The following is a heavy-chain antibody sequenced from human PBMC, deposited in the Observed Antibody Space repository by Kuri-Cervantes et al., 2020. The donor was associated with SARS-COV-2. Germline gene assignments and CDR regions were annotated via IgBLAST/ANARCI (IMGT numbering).Heavy chain of an antibody. J-gene: IGHJ4*02. V-gene: IGHV3-43*02. D-gene: IGHD6-19*01. CDR1: GFTFDDYA. Sequence: GESLKISCAASGFTFDDYAMHWVRQAPGKGLEWVSLISGDGGSTYYADSVKGRFTISRDNSKNSLYLQMNSLRTEDTALYYCASQGIAVAGIDYWGQGNLVNVSS. CDR3: ASQGIAVAGIDY. CDR2: ISGDGGST.